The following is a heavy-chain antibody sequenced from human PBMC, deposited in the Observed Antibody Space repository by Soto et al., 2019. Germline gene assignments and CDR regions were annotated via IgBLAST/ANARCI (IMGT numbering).Heavy chain of an antibody. Sequence: SXETLSLTCTVSGGSISSGGYYWSWIRQHPGKGLEWIGYIYYSGSTYYNPSLKSRVTISVDTSKNQFSLKLSSVTAADTAVYYCAXXXXXXXGYXPKXYYFDYWGQGTLVTVSP. CDR2: IYYSGST. CDR1: GGSISSGGYY. J-gene: IGHJ4*02. CDR3: AXXXXXXXGYXPKXYYFDY. V-gene: IGHV4-31*03. D-gene: IGHD3-22*01.